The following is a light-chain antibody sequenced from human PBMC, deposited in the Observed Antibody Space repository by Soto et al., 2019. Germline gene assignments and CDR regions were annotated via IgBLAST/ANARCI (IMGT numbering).Light chain of an antibody. Sequence: EIVLTQSPGTLSSSPGERATLSCRASQSVSSSYLAWYQQKPGQAPRLLIYGASSRATGIPDRFSGSKSGTDFTLTISRLEPEDVAVYYCQQYGSSPYTFGQGPKLEIK. J-gene: IGKJ2*01. CDR2: GAS. CDR1: QSVSSSY. V-gene: IGKV3-20*01. CDR3: QQYGSSPYT.